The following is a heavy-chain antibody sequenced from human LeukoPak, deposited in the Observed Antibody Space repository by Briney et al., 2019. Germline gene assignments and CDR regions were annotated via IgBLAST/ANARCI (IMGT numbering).Heavy chain of an antibody. J-gene: IGHJ4*02. CDR2: IHSDGTT. V-gene: IGHV3-53*01. D-gene: IGHD1-26*01. Sequence: GGSLRLSCAASEFSVSSNYMTWVRQAPGKGLEWVSVIHSDGTTYYADSVRGRFTISRDNSKNMLYLQMNSLRAEDTAVYYCAKDGKGGIYPYYFDYWGQGTLVTVSS. CDR3: AKDGKGGIYPYYFDY. CDR1: EFSVSSNY.